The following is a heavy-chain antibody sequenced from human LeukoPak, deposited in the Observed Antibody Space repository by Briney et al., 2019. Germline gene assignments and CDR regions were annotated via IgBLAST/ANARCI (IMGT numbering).Heavy chain of an antibody. CDR3: ARPGKMYGDYTNDAFDI. CDR1: GSIFTRYW. V-gene: IGHV5-51*01. Sequence: GESLKISCKGSGSIFTRYWIGWVRQMPGKGLEWMGIIYPGVSEIRYSPSFQGQVTTSADKSISTAYLQWSSLKASDTAMYYCARPGKMYGDYTNDAFDIWGQGTMVIVSS. J-gene: IGHJ3*02. D-gene: IGHD4-17*01. CDR2: IYPGVSEI.